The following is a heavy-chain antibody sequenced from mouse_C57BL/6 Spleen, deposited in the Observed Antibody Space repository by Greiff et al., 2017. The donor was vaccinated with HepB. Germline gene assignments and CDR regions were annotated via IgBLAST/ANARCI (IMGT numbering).Heavy chain of an antibody. Sequence: VQLQQSGPELVKPGASVKISCKASGYAFSSSWMNWVKQRPGKGLEWIGRIYPGDGDTNYNGKFKGKATLTADKSSSTAYMQLSSLTSEDSAVYFCAKLSLYYFDYWGQGTTLTVSS. CDR1: GYAFSSSW. D-gene: IGHD3-2*02. CDR2: IYPGDGDT. J-gene: IGHJ2*01. V-gene: IGHV1-82*01. CDR3: AKLSLYYFDY.